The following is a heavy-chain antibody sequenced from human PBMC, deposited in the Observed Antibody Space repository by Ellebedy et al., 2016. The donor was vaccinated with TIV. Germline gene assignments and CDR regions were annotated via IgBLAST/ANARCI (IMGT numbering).Heavy chain of an antibody. CDR2: TGHKGNRYAT. Sequence: GESLKISCAVSGFSFSDYAMDWVRQAPGKGLEWVGRTGHKGNRYATEHAASVKGRFIISRDDSKNSLYLQMNSLNTEDTAVYYCARDYWGSYEYWGQGTLVTVSS. CDR3: ARDYWGSYEY. D-gene: IGHD3-16*01. J-gene: IGHJ4*02. CDR1: GFSFSDYA. V-gene: IGHV3-72*01.